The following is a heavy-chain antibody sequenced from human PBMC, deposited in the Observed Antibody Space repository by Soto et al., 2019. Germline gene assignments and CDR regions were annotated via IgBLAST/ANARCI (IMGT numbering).Heavy chain of an antibody. J-gene: IGHJ5*02. CDR2: IYKGGGI. V-gene: IGHV4-4*09. D-gene: IGHD3-22*01. CDR1: GGSISNDY. CDR3: ARAYYDRSGYAVDP. Sequence: SETLSLTCRVSGGSISNDYWTWIRQPPGKGLEWIGYIYKGGGINYNPSLKSRVTISVDTSNNQFSLKLSSVTAADTAVYYCARAYYDRSGYAVDPWGQGTLVTVSS.